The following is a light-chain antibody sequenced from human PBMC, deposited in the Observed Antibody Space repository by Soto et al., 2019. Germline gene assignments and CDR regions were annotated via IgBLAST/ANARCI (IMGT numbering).Light chain of an antibody. CDR3: QQYGSLLT. V-gene: IGKV3-20*01. CDR1: QSVSSSY. Sequence: EIVLTQSPGTLSLSPGERATLSGRASQSVSSSYLAWYQQKPGQAPRLLIYGASSRATGIPDRFSGSGSGTDFTLTISRLEPEDFAVYYCQQYGSLLTFGGGTKVDIK. J-gene: IGKJ4*01. CDR2: GAS.